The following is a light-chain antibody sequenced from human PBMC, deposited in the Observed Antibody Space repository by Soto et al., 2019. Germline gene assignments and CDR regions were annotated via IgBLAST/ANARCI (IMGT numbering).Light chain of an antibody. V-gene: IGLV1-47*01. CDR3: AAWDDSLSSVV. CDR2: RNS. CDR1: SSNIGSNY. J-gene: IGLJ2*01. Sequence: QSVLTQPPSASGTPGQRVTISCSGSSSNIGSNYVYWYHQLPGTAPKLFIYRNSQRPSGVPDRFSGSKSGTSASLAISGLRSEDEADYYCAAWDDSLSSVVFGRGTKLTVL.